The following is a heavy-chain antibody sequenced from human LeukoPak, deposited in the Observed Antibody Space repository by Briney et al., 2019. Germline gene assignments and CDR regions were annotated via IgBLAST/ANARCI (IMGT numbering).Heavy chain of an antibody. CDR2: IYYSGST. V-gene: IGHV4-59*01. CDR1: GGSISSYY. D-gene: IGHD2-15*01. J-gene: IGHJ4*02. CDR3: ARAVAPTYYFDF. Sequence: SETLSLTCTVSGGSISSYYWSWIRQPPGKGLEWIGYIYYSGSTNYNPSLKSRVTIPGDTSKNQFSLKLSSVTAADAAIYYCARAVAPTYYFDFWGQGTLVTVSS.